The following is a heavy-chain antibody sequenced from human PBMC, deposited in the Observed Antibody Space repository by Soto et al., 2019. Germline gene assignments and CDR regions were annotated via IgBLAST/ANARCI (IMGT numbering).Heavy chain of an antibody. CDR3: AHIRCDLLTGHYYFDY. CDR2: ISWDGEK. CDR1: GFSLNTRGVG. J-gene: IGHJ4*02. V-gene: IGHV2-5*02. Sequence: QITLKESGPTLVKPTQTLTLTCTFSGFSLNTRGVGVGWIRQPPGKALEWLALISWDGEKRYSPYLKSRLTITKNTSENQVVLTMTNMDPVDTATYYCAHIRCDLLTGHYYFDYWGQGTLVTVSS. D-gene: IGHD3-9*01.